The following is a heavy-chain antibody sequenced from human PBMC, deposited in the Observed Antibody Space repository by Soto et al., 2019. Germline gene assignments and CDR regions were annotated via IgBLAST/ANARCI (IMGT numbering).Heavy chain of an antibody. CDR1: GGSISIGGYY. D-gene: IGHD2-15*01. J-gene: IGHJ4*02. Sequence: QVQLQESGPGLVKPSQTLSLTCTVSGGSISIGGYYWSWIRQHPGKGLEWIGYIYYSGSTYYNPSLKSRVIISVDTSKNQFSLKLSSVTAADTAVYYCATYCSGGICDLDYWGQGTLVTVSS. CDR2: IYYSGST. CDR3: ATYCSGGICDLDY. V-gene: IGHV4-31*03.